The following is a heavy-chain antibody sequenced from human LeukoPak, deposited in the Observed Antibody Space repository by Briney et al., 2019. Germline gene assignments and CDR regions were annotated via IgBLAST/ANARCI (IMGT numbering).Heavy chain of an antibody. V-gene: IGHV4-31*03. Sequence: PSETLSLTCTVSGGSISSGGYYWSWIRQHPGKGLEWIGYIYYSGSTYYNPSLKSRVTISVDTSKNQFSLKLSSVTAADTAVYYCARLEDYDILTGYSEYYFDYWGQGTLVTVS. D-gene: IGHD3-9*01. CDR3: ARLEDYDILTGYSEYYFDY. J-gene: IGHJ4*02. CDR2: IYYSGST. CDR1: GGSISSGGYY.